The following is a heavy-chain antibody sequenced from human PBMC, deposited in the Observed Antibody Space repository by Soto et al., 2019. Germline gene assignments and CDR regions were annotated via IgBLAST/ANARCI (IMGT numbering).Heavy chain of an antibody. J-gene: IGHJ6*02. Sequence: VQLVESGGGLVQPRGSLRLSCAASGFTFSSYEMNWVRQAPGKGLEWVSYISSSGSTIYYADSVKGRFTISRDNAKNSLYLQMNSLRAEDTAVYYCARDLEAEGDTAMKRYGMDVWGQGTTVTVSS. CDR1: GFTFSSYE. V-gene: IGHV3-48*03. CDR3: ARDLEAEGDTAMKRYGMDV. CDR2: ISSSGSTI. D-gene: IGHD5-18*01.